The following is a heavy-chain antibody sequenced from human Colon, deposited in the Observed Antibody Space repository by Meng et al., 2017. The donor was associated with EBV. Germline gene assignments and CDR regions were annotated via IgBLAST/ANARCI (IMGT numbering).Heavy chain of an antibody. Sequence: QLQLQDSGSGLVKPSQTLSLTCVVSGDSVTNGGYSWSWIRQPPGKGLEWIGYIYHSGSTKYNPSLKSRVTISVDTSKNQFSLKLSSVTAADTAVYYCARDTSTWGNKGLDHWGQGILVTVSS. J-gene: IGHJ4*02. CDR2: IYHSGST. D-gene: IGHD7-27*01. CDR3: ARDTSTWGNKGLDH. V-gene: IGHV4-30-2*01. CDR1: GDSVTNGGYS.